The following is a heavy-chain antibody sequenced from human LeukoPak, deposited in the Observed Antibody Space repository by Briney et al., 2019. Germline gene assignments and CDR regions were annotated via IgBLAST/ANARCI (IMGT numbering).Heavy chain of an antibody. V-gene: IGHV4-34*01. D-gene: IGHD6-19*01. J-gene: IGHJ4*02. CDR1: GGSFSGYY. Sequence: PSETLSLTCAVYGGSFSGYYWSWIRQPPGKGLEWIGEINHSGSTNYNPSLKSRVTISVDTSKNQFSLKLSSVTAAGTAVYYCARDAPGRAVAGNDYWGQGTLVTVSS. CDR2: INHSGST. CDR3: ARDAPGRAVAGNDY.